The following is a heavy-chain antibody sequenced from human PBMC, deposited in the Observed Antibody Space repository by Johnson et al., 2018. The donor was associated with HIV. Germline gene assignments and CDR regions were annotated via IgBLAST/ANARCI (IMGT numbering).Heavy chain of an antibody. Sequence: VQLVESGGGVVRPGGSLRLSCAVAGFRFDDYGMSWVRQAPGKGLEWISTINWNGGRTGYVDSVKGRFTISRDNSKNTLYLQMNSLRAEDTAVYYCVRDISGTLGAAFDIWGQGTMVTVSS. CDR3: VRDISGTLGAAFDI. CDR1: GFRFDDYG. J-gene: IGHJ3*02. V-gene: IGHV3-20*04. CDR2: INWNGGRT. D-gene: IGHD1/OR15-1a*01.